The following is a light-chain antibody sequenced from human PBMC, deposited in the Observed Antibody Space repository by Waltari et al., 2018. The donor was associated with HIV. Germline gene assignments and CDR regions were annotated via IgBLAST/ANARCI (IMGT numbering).Light chain of an antibody. Sequence: QSVLTQPPSVSAAPGQKVTISCSGSRSNIGETFVSWYKPLPGAAPKPLIYDNNKLPSGIPDRSSGSKSGTSATLGITGLQTGDEADYYCGTWDSSLSGVVFGGGTKLTVL. CDR2: DNN. CDR1: RSNIGETF. V-gene: IGLV1-51*01. J-gene: IGLJ2*01. CDR3: GTWDSSLSGVV.